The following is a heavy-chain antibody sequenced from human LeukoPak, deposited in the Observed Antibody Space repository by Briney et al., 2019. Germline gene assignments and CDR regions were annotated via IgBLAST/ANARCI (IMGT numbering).Heavy chain of an antibody. CDR3: AREAEGIAGAGTFDY. CDR1: GVSISSGCYY. V-gene: IGHV4-61*02. Sequence: RPSQTLSLTCTVSGVSISSGCYYWSWLRQPAGKGREWIGRIYTSGSTNYNPSLKSRVTISVDTSKNQFSLKLSSVTAADTAVYYCAREAEGIAGAGTFDYWGQGTLVTVSS. D-gene: IGHD6-13*01. J-gene: IGHJ4*02. CDR2: IYTSGST.